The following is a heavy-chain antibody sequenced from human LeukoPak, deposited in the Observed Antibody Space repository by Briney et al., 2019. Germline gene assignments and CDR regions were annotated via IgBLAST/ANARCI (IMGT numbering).Heavy chain of an antibody. J-gene: IGHJ4*02. V-gene: IGHV3-21*01. Sequence: PGGSLRLSCAASGFTFSSYSMNWVRQAPGKGLEWVSSISSSSSYIYYADSVKGRFTISRDNAKNSLYLQMNSLRAEDTAVYYCARASGPTVMGYFDYWGQGTLVTVSS. CDR3: ARASGPTVMGYFDY. CDR1: GFTFSSYS. CDR2: ISSSSSYI. D-gene: IGHD4-17*01.